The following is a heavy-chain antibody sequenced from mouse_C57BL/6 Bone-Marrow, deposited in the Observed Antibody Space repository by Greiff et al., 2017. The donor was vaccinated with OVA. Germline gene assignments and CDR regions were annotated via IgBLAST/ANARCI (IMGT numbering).Heavy chain of an antibody. V-gene: IGHV7-3*01. Sequence: EVKLVESGGGLVQPGGSLSLSCAASGFTFTDYYMSWVRQPPGKALEWLGFIRNKANGYTTEYSASVKGRFTISRDNSQSILYLQMNALRAEDSATYYCASLTTVVAKGYWYLDVWGTGTTVTVSS. D-gene: IGHD1-1*01. CDR2: IRNKANGYTT. CDR3: ASLTTVVAKGYWYLDV. CDR1: GFTFTDYY. J-gene: IGHJ1*03.